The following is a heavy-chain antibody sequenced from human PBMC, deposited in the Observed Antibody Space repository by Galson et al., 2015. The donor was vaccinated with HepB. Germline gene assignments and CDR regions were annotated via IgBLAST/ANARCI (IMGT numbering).Heavy chain of an antibody. D-gene: IGHD2-2*02. CDR1: GGSFSGYY. V-gene: IGHV4-34*01. CDR3: ARGTYCSSTSCYTD. Sequence: TMSLTCAVYGGSFSGYYWSWIRQPPGKGLEWIGEISHSGSTNYNPSLKSRVTISVDTSKNQFSLKLSSVTAADTAVYYCARGTYCSSTSCYTDWGQGTLVTVSS. J-gene: IGHJ4*02. CDR2: ISHSGST.